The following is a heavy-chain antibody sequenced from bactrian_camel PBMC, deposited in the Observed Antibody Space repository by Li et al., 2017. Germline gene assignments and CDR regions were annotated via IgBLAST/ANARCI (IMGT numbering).Heavy chain of an antibody. J-gene: IGHJ6*01. Sequence: VQLVESGGGSVQAGGSLKLSCAGSAYITEQCGMGWYRQAAGKEREGVASIHPDGILTYYVDSVKGRFTISQDTAQNILHLQMDNLVPEDTGVYYCGVNPYDCYSGSLLVGADFESWGQGTQVTVS. D-gene: IGHD3*01. CDR3: GVNPYDCYSGSLLVGADFES. CDR1: AYITEQCG. CDR2: IHPDGILT. V-gene: IGHV3S54*01.